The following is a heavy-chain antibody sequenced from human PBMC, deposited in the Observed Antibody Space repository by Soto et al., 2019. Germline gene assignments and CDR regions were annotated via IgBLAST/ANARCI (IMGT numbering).Heavy chain of an antibody. D-gene: IGHD2-2*01. CDR1: GFTFSSYA. CDR3: ARARAPYQHLDY. CDR2: ISYDGSNK. Sequence: GGSLRLSCAASGFTFSSYAMHWVRQAPGKGLEWVAVISYDGSNKYYADSVKGRFTISRDNSKNTLYLQMNSLRAEDTAVYYCARARAPYQHLDYWGQGTLVTVSS. V-gene: IGHV3-30-3*01. J-gene: IGHJ4*02.